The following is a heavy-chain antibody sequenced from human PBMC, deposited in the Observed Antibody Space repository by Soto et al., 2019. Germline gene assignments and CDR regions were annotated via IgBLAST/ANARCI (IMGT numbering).Heavy chain of an antibody. CDR1: GGSISSYY. Sequence: PSETLSLTCTVSGGSISSYYWSGIRQPPGKGLEWIGYIYYSGSTNYNPSLKSRVTISVDTSKNQFSLKLSSVTAADTAVYYCARVIGQRYYYYMDVWGKGTTVTVSS. V-gene: IGHV4-59*01. J-gene: IGHJ6*03. CDR3: ARVIGQRYYYYMDV. CDR2: IYYSGST.